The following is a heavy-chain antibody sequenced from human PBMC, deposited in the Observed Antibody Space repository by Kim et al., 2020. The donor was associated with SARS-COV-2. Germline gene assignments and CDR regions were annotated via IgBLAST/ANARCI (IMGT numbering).Heavy chain of an antibody. D-gene: IGHD5-12*01. Sequence: DSVKGRFTIAGDNSENTLFLQLSSLRAEDTAIYYCAKENTLASMRRGLDYWGQGTPVTVSS. V-gene: IGHV3-30*02. CDR3: AKENTLASMRRGLDY. J-gene: IGHJ4*02.